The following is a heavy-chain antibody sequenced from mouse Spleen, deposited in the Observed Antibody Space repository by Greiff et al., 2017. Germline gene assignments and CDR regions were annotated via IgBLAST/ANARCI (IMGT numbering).Heavy chain of an antibody. Sequence: EVKLVESGGGLVKPGGSLKLSCAASGFTFSSYAMSWVRQTPEKRLEWVATISSGGSYTYYPDSVKGRFTISRDNAKNTLYLQMSSLRSEDTAMYYCARRYRDYYFDYWGQGTTLTVSS. CDR3: ARRYRDYYFDY. J-gene: IGHJ2*01. V-gene: IGHV5-9-1*01. D-gene: IGHD2-14*01. CDR2: ISSGGSYT. CDR1: GFTFSSYA.